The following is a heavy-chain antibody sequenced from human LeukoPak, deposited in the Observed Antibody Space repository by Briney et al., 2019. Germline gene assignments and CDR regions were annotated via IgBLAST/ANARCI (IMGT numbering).Heavy chain of an antibody. CDR1: GFTFSSYS. V-gene: IGHV3-48*02. J-gene: IGHJ4*02. CDR2: ISSSSSTI. D-gene: IGHD3-22*01. Sequence: GGSLRLSCAASGFTFSSYSMNWVRQAPGKGLEWVSYISSSSSTIYYADSVKGRFTISRDNAKNSLYLQMNSLRDEDTAVYYCARAAYYYDSSVYYYLDYWGQGTLVTVSS. CDR3: ARAAYYYDSSVYYYLDY.